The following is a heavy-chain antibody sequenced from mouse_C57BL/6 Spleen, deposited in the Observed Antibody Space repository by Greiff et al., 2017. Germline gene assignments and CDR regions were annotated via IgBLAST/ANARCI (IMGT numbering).Heavy chain of an antibody. D-gene: IGHD2-4*01. CDR3: AGLGTENYAMDY. V-gene: IGHV1-76*01. J-gene: IGHJ4*01. CDR2: IYPGSGNT. CDR1: GYTFTDYY. Sequence: QVQLQQSGAELVRPGASVKLSCKASGYTFTDYYINWVKQRPGQGLEWIARIYPGSGNTYYNEKFKGKATLTAEKSSSTAYMQLSSLTSEDSAVYFWAGLGTENYAMDYWGQGTSVTVSS.